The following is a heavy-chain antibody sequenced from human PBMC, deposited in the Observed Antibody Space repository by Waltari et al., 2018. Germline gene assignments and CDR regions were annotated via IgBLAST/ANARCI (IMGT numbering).Heavy chain of an antibody. D-gene: IGHD6-19*01. Sequence: QVQLVESGGGVVQPGGSLRLSCAASGFTFSSYGMHWVRQAPGKGPEWVAFIRYDGSNKYYADSVKGRFTISRDNSKNTLYLQMNSLRAEDTAVYYCAKDIAVAGTEYYYYYYMDVWGKGTTVTVSS. CDR3: AKDIAVAGTEYYYYYYMDV. CDR2: IRYDGSNK. J-gene: IGHJ6*03. CDR1: GFTFSSYG. V-gene: IGHV3-30*02.